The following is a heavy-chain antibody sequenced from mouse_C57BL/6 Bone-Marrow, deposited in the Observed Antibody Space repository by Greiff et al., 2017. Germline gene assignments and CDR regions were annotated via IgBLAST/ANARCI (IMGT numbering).Heavy chain of an antibody. J-gene: IGHJ1*03. D-gene: IGHD1-1*01. Sequence: VQLHQSGPGLVKPSQSLSLTCSVTGYSITSGYYWNWIRQFPGNKLEWMGYISYDGSNNYNPSLKNRISITRDTSKNQFFLKLNSVTTEDTATYYCARDRSSTVVADWYFDVWGTGTTVTVSS. V-gene: IGHV3-6*01. CDR3: ARDRSSTVVADWYFDV. CDR1: GYSITSGYY. CDR2: ISYDGSN.